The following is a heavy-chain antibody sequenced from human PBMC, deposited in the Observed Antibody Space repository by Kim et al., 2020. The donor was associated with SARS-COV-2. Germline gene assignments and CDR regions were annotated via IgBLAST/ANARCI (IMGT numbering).Heavy chain of an antibody. Sequence: DSVRGRFTISRDNAKNSLYLQMNSLRAEDTAVYYCASTVTSFYYYYGMDVWGQGTTVTVSS. J-gene: IGHJ6*02. CDR3: ASTVTSFYYYYGMDV. V-gene: IGHV3-11*06. D-gene: IGHD4-17*01.